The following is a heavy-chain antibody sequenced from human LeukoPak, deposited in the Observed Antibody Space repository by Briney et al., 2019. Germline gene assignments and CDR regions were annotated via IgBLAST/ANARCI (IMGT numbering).Heavy chain of an antibody. V-gene: IGHV4-61*01. CDR2: VYYSGTT. J-gene: IGHJ4*02. Sequence: PSETLSLTCTVSGASVSSGSYYWTWIRQPPGKGLEWIGYVYYSGTTNYNPSLKSRVTISIDLSKNQFSLKLSSVTAADTAIYYCARDETKPAAGLEYWGQGDLVTVSS. CDR3: ARDETKPAAGLEY. D-gene: IGHD6-13*01. CDR1: GASVSSGSYY.